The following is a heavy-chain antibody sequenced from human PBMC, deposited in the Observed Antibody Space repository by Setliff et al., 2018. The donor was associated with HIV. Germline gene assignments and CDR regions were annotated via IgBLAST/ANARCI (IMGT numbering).Heavy chain of an antibody. CDR3: ARQLSNSLDL. V-gene: IGHV1-2*02. J-gene: IGHJ5*02. D-gene: IGHD7-27*01. CDR1: GYTFTDFF. Sequence: ASVKVSCKAPGYTFTDFFIHWVRQAPGQGLEWMGWISPHNGDKNILQRFRGRVTMTTDTSFSTAYMELSGLRSDDTAMYYCARQLSNSLDLWGQGTLVTVSS. CDR2: ISPHNGDK.